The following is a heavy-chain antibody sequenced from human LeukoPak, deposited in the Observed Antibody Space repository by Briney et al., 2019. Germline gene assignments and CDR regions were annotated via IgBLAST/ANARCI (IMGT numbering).Heavy chain of an antibody. CDR2: ISSNGGST. CDR3: VKDKKGQQLVLDY. V-gene: IGHV3-64D*06. J-gene: IGHJ4*02. CDR1: GFTFSSDA. Sequence: GGSLRLSCSASGFTFSSDAMHWVRQAPGKGLEYVSAISSNGGSTYYADSVKGRFTISRDNSKNTLYLQMSSLRAEDTAVYYCVKDKKGQQLVLDYWGQGTLVTVSS. D-gene: IGHD6-13*01.